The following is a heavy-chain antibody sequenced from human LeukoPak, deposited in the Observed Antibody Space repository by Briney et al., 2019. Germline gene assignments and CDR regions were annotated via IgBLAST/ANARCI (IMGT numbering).Heavy chain of an antibody. J-gene: IGHJ5*02. V-gene: IGHV3-23*01. Sequence: PGGSLRLSCAASGFTFSSYAMSWVRQAPGKGLEWVSAISGSGGSTYYADSVKGRFTISRDNSKNTPYLQMNSLGAEDTAVYYCAKDSSDGYFVRANWFDPWGQGTLVTVSS. CDR3: AKDSSDGYFVRANWFDP. CDR1: GFTFSSYA. D-gene: IGHD5-24*01. CDR2: ISGSGGST.